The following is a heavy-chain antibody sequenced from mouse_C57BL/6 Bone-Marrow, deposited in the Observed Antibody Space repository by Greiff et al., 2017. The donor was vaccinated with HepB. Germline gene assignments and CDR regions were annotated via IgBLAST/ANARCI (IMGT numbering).Heavy chain of an antibody. CDR2: ISSGSSTI. J-gene: IGHJ3*01. Sequence: EVQRVESGGGLVKPGGSLKLSCAASGFTFSDYGMHWVRQAPEKGLEWVAYISSGSSTIYYADTVKGRFTISRDNAKNTLFLQMTSLRSEDTAVYYCAREDYGGSAWFAYWGQGTLVTVSA. D-gene: IGHD2-4*01. V-gene: IGHV5-17*01. CDR3: AREDYGGSAWFAY. CDR1: GFTFSDYG.